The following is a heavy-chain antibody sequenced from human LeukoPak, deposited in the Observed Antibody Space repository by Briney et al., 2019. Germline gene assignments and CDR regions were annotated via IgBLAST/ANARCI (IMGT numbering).Heavy chain of an antibody. CDR3: ASEVPIFGVLTPDV. V-gene: IGHV3-30-3*01. CDR2: ISYEGNSK. J-gene: IGHJ6*02. Sequence: PGGSLRLSCAASGFTFSSFALHWVRQAPGKGLEWVAVISYEGNSKYYTDHVKGRFTISRDNSQNTLYLQMNSLRSADTAVYYCASEVPIFGVLTPDVWGQGTTVTVSS. D-gene: IGHD3-3*01. CDR1: GFTFSSFA.